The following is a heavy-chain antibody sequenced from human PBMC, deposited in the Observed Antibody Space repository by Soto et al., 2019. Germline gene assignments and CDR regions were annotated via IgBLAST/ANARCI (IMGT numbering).Heavy chain of an antibody. D-gene: IGHD3-10*01. Sequence: EVQLVESGGGLVQPGGSLRLSCVGSGFRFNAYEINWVRQAPGKGLEWISYINSGGSLIYYAASVKGRFTISRVNYNDSGCLQMNGLRADDTALYYCAREAAYGESATIVGEFWGQGTLVTVSS. J-gene: IGHJ4*02. CDR1: GFRFNAYE. V-gene: IGHV3-48*03. CDR3: AREAAYGESATIVGEF. CDR2: INSGGSLI.